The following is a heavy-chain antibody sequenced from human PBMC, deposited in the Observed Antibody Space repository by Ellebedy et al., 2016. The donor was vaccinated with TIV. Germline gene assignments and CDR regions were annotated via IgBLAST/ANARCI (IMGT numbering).Heavy chain of an antibody. CDR3: AREKVTMVRGFYYYYGMDV. D-gene: IGHD3-10*01. Sequence: GESLKISCAASGFTVSSNYMSWVRQAPGKGLEWVSVIYSGGSTYYADSVKGRFTISRHNSKNTLYLQMNSLRAEDTAVYYCAREKVTMVRGFYYYYGMDVWGQGTTVTVSS. CDR2: IYSGGST. J-gene: IGHJ6*02. V-gene: IGHV3-53*04. CDR1: GFTVSSNY.